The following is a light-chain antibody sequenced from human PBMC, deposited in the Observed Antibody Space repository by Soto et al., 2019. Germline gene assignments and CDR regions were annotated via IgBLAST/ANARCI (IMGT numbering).Light chain of an antibody. V-gene: IGKV3-20*01. Sequence: IVLTQSPGNLSLSPGERATLSCRASQSVSNSYLAWYQQKPGQAPRLLIYGASSRATGIPDRFSGSGSGTDFTLTISRLEPEDFAVYYCQQYGSSPPLTFGGGTKVKIK. J-gene: IGKJ4*01. CDR2: GAS. CDR1: QSVSNSY. CDR3: QQYGSSPPLT.